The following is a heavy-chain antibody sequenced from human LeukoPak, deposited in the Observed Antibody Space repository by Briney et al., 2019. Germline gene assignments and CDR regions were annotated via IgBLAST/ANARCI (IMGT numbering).Heavy chain of an antibody. CDR1: GFTFSSYS. V-gene: IGHV3-21*01. CDR3: ARAADGSTWFDP. J-gene: IGHJ5*02. CDR2: ISSSSSYI. Sequence: PGGSLRLSCAASGFTFSSYSMNWVRQAPGKGLEWVSSISSSSSYIYYADSVKGRFTISRDNAKNSLYLQMNSLRVEDTAVYYCARAADGSTWFDPWGQGTLVTVSS. D-gene: IGHD5-24*01.